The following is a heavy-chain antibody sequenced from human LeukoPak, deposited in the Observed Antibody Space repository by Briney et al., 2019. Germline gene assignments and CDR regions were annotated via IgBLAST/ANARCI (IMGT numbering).Heavy chain of an antibody. CDR1: GFSVSSSY. CDR2: IYSGGST. D-gene: IGHD3-10*01. Sequence: GGSLRLSWAASGFSVSSSYMSWVRQPPGKGLEWVSVIYSGGSTYYADSVKGRFTISRDNSKNTLSLQMNSLRAEDTAVYYCARDLYFYGSGSYPKDWGQGTLVTVSS. V-gene: IGHV3-53*01. J-gene: IGHJ4*02. CDR3: ARDLYFYGSGSYPKD.